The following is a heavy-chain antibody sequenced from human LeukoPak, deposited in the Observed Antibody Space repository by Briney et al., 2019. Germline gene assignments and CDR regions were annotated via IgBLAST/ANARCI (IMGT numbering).Heavy chain of an antibody. CDR3: AREAYDILTGYRSYWYLDL. J-gene: IGHJ2*01. CDR2: ISSSSLYT. CDR1: GFTFSDYY. V-gene: IGHV3-11*05. D-gene: IGHD3-9*01. Sequence: GGSLRLSCAASGFTFSDYYMSWIRQAPGKGLEWVSYISSSSLYTNYADSVKGRFTISRDNAKNSLYLQMNSLRAEDAAVYYCAREAYDILTGYRSYWYLDLWGRGTLVTVSS.